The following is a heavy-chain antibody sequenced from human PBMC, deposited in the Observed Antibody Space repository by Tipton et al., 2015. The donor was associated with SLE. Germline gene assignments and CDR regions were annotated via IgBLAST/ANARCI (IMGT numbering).Heavy chain of an antibody. Sequence: FLRLSCAASGFTFSSYSMNWVRQAPGKGLEWVSSISSSSSYIYCADSVKGRFTISRDNAKNSLYLQMNSLRAEDTAVYYCATWRTAAAENWFDPWGQGTLVTVSS. CDR3: ATWRTAAAENWFDP. D-gene: IGHD6-13*01. J-gene: IGHJ5*02. CDR2: ISSSSSYI. CDR1: GFTFSSYS. V-gene: IGHV3-21*03.